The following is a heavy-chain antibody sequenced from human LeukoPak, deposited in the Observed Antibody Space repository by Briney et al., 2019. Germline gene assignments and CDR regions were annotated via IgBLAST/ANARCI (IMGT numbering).Heavy chain of an antibody. CDR1: GFTFSSYA. V-gene: IGHV3-30*04. Sequence: GGSLRLSCAASGFTFSSYAMHWVRQAPGKGLEWVAVISYDGSNKYYADSVKGRFTISRDNSKNTLYLQMNSLRAEDTAVYYCARSFDCSSTSCFLYYYYYMDVWGKGTTVTVSS. CDR2: ISYDGSNK. J-gene: IGHJ6*03. CDR3: ARSFDCSSTSCFLYYYYYMDV. D-gene: IGHD2-2*01.